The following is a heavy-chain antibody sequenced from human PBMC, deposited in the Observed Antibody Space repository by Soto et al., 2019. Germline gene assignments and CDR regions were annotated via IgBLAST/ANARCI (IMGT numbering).Heavy chain of an antibody. D-gene: IGHD3-3*01. Sequence: ASVKVSCKASGYTFTSYDINWVRQATGQGLEWMGWMNPNSGNTGYAQKFQGRVTMTRNTSISTAYMELSSLRSEDTAVYYCARGLGSFGLFITNYNYYYMRFWDKGTTVTVSS. CDR1: GYTFTSYD. V-gene: IGHV1-8*01. CDR3: ARGLGSFGLFITNYNYYYMRF. CDR2: MNPNSGNT. J-gene: IGHJ6*03.